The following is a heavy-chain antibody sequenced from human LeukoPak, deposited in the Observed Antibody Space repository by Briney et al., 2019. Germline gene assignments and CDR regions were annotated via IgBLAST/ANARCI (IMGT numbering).Heavy chain of an antibody. Sequence: PGGSLRLSCAASGLTFSSYAMSWVRQAPGKGLEWVSAISGSGGSTYYADSVKGRFTISRDNSKNTLYLQMNSLRAEDTAVYYCAKGRVYCSSTSCYLRPNAFDIWGQGTMVTVSS. CDR2: ISGSGGST. J-gene: IGHJ3*02. V-gene: IGHV3-23*01. D-gene: IGHD2-2*01. CDR3: AKGRVYCSSTSCYLRPNAFDI. CDR1: GLTFSSYA.